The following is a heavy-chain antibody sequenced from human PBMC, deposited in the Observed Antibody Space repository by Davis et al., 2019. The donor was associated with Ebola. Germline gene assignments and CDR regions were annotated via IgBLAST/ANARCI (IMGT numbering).Heavy chain of an antibody. D-gene: IGHD1-20*01. Sequence: SVKVSCKASGGTLSSYTVTWVRQAPGQGLEWMGRPIPLLTTTNYPQKFQGRVTISADISTNTAYMELYSLRSEDTAVYYCARDTGGITPEYWGQGTLVTVSS. J-gene: IGHJ4*02. CDR1: GGTLSSYT. CDR3: ARDTGGITPEY. CDR2: PIPLLTTT. V-gene: IGHV1-69*08.